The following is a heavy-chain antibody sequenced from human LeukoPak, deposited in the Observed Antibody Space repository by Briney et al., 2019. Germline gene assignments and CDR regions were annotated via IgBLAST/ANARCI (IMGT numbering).Heavy chain of an antibody. Sequence: PSGTLSLTCGVSGGSISSTNWWTWVRQPPGEGLEWIGEIYHSGSTNYNPSLKSRVTISVDKSKNQFSLKLSSVTAADTAVYYCARDLHGGNSFTSDWYFDLWGRGALVTVSS. J-gene: IGHJ2*01. CDR1: GGSISSTNW. D-gene: IGHD4-23*01. CDR3: ARDLHGGNSFTSDWYFDL. CDR2: IYHSGST. V-gene: IGHV4-4*02.